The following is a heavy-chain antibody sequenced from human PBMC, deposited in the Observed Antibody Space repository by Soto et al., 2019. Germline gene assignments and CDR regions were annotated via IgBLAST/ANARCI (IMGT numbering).Heavy chain of an antibody. Sequence: QVQLVQSGAEVKKPGSSVKVSCKASGGTFSSYTISWVRQAPGQGLEWMGRIIPILGIANYAQKFQVRVTITAAKSTSEATMTANLPRSEDTAVYYCATDDVGIGATDVDAAMVFDYYYGMDVWGQGTTVTVSS. CDR2: IIPILGIA. CDR3: ATDDVGIGATDVDAAMVFDYYYGMDV. D-gene: IGHD5-12*01. V-gene: IGHV1-69*08. J-gene: IGHJ6*02. CDR1: GGTFSSYT.